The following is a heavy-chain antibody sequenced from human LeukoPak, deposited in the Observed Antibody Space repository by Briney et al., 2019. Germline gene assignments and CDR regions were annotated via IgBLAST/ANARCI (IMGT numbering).Heavy chain of an antibody. CDR3: AREGDGDNDY. Sequence: NPSETLSLTCTVSGASISGSSHYFWGWIRQTPGKGLEWIGYIYYSGSTNYNPTLKSRVTTSVDTSKNQFSLKLSSVTAADTAVYYCAREGDGDNDYWGQGTLVTVSS. CDR1: GASISGSSHYF. V-gene: IGHV4-61*05. CDR2: IYYSGST. J-gene: IGHJ4*02. D-gene: IGHD4-17*01.